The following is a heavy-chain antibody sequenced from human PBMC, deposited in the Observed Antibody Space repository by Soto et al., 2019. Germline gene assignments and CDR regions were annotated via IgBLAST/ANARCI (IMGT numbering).Heavy chain of an antibody. D-gene: IGHD3-22*01. V-gene: IGHV3-30*04. CDR2: ISYDGRNQ. J-gene: IGHJ4*02. CDR1: GFTLSGYA. Sequence: QVQLVESGGGVVQAGMSLRLSCAASGFTLSGYAMHWVRQAPGKGLEWVALISYDGRNQYYPDSVKGRFTISRDNSKSALYLQMDRLRPEDTAIYYWARHRGATIEVVRYFDYWGQGTLVTVSS. CDR3: ARHRGATIEVVRYFDY.